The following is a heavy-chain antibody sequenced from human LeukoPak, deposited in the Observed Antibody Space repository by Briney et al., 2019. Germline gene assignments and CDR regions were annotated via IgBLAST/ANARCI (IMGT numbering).Heavy chain of an antibody. J-gene: IGHJ4*02. CDR1: GFTFSNYV. D-gene: IGHD2-2*01. Sequence: QPGRSLRLSCAASGFTFSNYVMHWVRQAPGKGLEWVAVISYDENNKWYADSVKGRFTISRDNSKNTLYLLMNSLKTEDTAVYYCALYAYSSSGLTPFDHWGQGTLVTVSS. V-gene: IGHV3-30-3*01. CDR2: ISYDENNK. CDR3: ALYAYSSSGLTPFDH.